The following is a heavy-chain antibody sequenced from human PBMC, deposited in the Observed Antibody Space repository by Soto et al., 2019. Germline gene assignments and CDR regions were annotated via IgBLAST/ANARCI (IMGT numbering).Heavy chain of an antibody. CDR2: IDPSDSYT. CDR3: ASFSYDSRVRAFDI. Sequence: GESLKISCKGSGYSFTSCWISWVRQMPGKGLEWMGRIDPSDSYTNYSPSFQGHVTISADKSISTAYLQWSSLKASDTAMYYCASFSYDSRVRAFDIWGQGTMVTVSS. CDR1: GYSFTSCW. V-gene: IGHV5-10-1*01. J-gene: IGHJ3*02. D-gene: IGHD3-22*01.